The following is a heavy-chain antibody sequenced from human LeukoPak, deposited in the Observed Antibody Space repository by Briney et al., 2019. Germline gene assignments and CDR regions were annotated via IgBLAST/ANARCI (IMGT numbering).Heavy chain of an antibody. Sequence: GESLKISCKCSGYSFTSYWIGWVRQMPGKGLEWMGIIYPGDSDTRYSPSFEGQVTISADKSISTAYLQWSSLKASGTAMYFCARKFCSSTTCYVAFDMWGQGTMVTVSS. CDR1: GYSFTSYW. J-gene: IGHJ3*02. D-gene: IGHD2-2*01. CDR3: ARKFCSSTTCYVAFDM. CDR2: IYPGDSDT. V-gene: IGHV5-51*01.